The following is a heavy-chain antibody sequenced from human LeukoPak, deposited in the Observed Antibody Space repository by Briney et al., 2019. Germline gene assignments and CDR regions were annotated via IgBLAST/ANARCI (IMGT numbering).Heavy chain of an antibody. V-gene: IGHV4-4*07. Sequence: PSETLSLTCTVSGGSISSYYWSWIRQPAGRGLEWIGRIHTSGSTNYKPSLKSRVTMSGDTSKNLFSLRLTSVTAADTAIYYCARDEGSGWYAYWGQGTLVTVSS. J-gene: IGHJ4*02. CDR3: ARDEGSGWYAY. D-gene: IGHD6-19*01. CDR2: IHTSGST. CDR1: GGSISSYY.